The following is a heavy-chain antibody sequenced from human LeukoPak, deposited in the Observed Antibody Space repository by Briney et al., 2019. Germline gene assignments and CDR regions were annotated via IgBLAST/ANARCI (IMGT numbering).Heavy chain of an antibody. CDR2: TYYRSKWYN. J-gene: IGHJ6*02. V-gene: IGHV6-1*01. D-gene: IGHD7-27*01. CDR3: TRLSTQLGTGYYCGMDV. CDR1: GDSVSSGSAA. Sequence: SQTLSLTCAISGDSVSSGSAAWNWIRQSPSRGLEWLGRTYYRSKWYNDYAISVKSRITINPDTSRNQFSLHLNSVTPEDTAVYYCTRLSTQLGTGYYCGMDVWGQGTTVTVSS.